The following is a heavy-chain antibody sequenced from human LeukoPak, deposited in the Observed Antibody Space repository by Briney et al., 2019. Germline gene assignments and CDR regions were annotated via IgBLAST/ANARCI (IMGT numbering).Heavy chain of an antibody. V-gene: IGHV3-23*01. D-gene: IGHD6-13*01. J-gene: IGHJ4*02. CDR2: VGGTDGRT. CDR1: GFTFSTYN. CDR3: AKDAAGPEY. Sequence: GGSLRLSYAASGFTFSTYNMNWVRQAPGKGLEWVSAVGGTDGRTYYAAFVKGRFTIYRDNSKNTLYLQMNSLRAEDTAVYYCAKDAAGPEYWGQGTLVTVSS.